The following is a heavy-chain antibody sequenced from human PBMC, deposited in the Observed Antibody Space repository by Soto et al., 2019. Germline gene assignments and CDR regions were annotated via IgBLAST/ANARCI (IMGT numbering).Heavy chain of an antibody. V-gene: IGHV3-23*01. CDR2: ISGSGGGT. CDR3: AKYYGDYGRYYYYCGMDV. D-gene: IGHD4-17*01. J-gene: IGHJ6*02. CDR1: GFTFSSYA. Sequence: EVQLLESGGGLVQPGGSLRLSRAASGFTFSSYAMSWVRQAPGKGLEWVSAISGSGGGTYYADSVKGRFTISRGNSKNTLYLQMNSLRAEDTAVYYCAKYYGDYGRYYYYCGMDVWGQGTTVTVSS.